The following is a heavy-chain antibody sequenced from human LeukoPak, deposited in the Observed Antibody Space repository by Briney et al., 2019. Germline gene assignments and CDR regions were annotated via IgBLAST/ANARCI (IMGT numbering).Heavy chain of an antibody. J-gene: IGHJ4*02. V-gene: IGHV4-59*08. CDR2: IYYSGST. CDR3: ARGARAGYNLEPFDY. Sequence: PLETLSLTCTVSGGSMSSYYWSWIRQPPGKGLEWIGYIYYSGSTKYNPSLKSRVTISVDTSKNQFSLKLSSVTAADTAVYYCARGARAGYNLEPFDYWGQGTLVTVSS. D-gene: IGHD5-24*01. CDR1: GGSMSSYY.